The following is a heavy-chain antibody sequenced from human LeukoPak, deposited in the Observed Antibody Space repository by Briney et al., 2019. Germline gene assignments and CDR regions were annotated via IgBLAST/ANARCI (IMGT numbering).Heavy chain of an antibody. V-gene: IGHV4-59*11. CDR3: ARVAYGSGSYSLAIFDY. D-gene: IGHD3-10*01. CDR1: GGSISSHY. CDR2: IYYNGST. J-gene: IGHJ4*02. Sequence: PSETLSLTCTVSGGSISSHYWSWIRQPPGKGLEWIGYIYYNGSTNYNPSLKSRVTISVDTSKNQFSLKLSSVTAAYTAVYYCARVAYGSGSYSLAIFDYWGQGTLVTVSS.